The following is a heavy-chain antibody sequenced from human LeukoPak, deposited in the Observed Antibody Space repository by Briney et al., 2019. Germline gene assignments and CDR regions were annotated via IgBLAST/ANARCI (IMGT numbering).Heavy chain of an antibody. J-gene: IGHJ3*02. CDR2: IYYSGST. Sequence: NPSETLSLTCTVSGGSISSYYWSWIRQPPGKGLEWIGYIYYSGSTNYNPSLKSRVTISVDTSKNQFSLKLSSVTAADTAVYYCARGFSSGWSYPPNDAFDIWGQGTMVTVSS. D-gene: IGHD6-19*01. CDR1: GGSISSYY. CDR3: ARGFSSGWSYPPNDAFDI. V-gene: IGHV4-59*12.